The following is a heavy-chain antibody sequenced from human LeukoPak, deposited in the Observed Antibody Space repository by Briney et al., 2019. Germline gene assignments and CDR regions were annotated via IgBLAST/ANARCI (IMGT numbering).Heavy chain of an antibody. CDR3: ARDPEYYDSSGTFDY. J-gene: IGHJ4*02. V-gene: IGHV3-23*01. Sequence: GGSLRLSCAASGFTFSSYAMSWVRQAPGKGLEWVSSISGSGGSTYHADSVKGRFTISRDNSKNTLYLQMNNLRAEDTAVYYCARDPEYYDSSGTFDYWGQGTLVTVSS. D-gene: IGHD3-22*01. CDR1: GFTFSSYA. CDR2: ISGSGGST.